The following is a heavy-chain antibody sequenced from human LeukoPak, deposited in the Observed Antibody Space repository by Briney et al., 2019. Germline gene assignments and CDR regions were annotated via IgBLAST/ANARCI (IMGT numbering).Heavy chain of an antibody. D-gene: IGHD3-10*01. CDR3: ARPGVGFQEGMDV. V-gene: IGHV3-48*03. Sequence: GGSLRLSCAASGFTFSSYEMNWVRQAPGKGLEWVSYISSSGSTIYYADSVKGRFTISRDNSKNTLYLQMNSLRAEDTAVYYCARPGVGFQEGMDVWGQGTTVTVSS. CDR2: ISSSGSTI. CDR1: GFTFSSYE. J-gene: IGHJ6*02.